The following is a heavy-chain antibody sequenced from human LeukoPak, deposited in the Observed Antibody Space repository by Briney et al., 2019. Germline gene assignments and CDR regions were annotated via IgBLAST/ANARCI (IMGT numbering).Heavy chain of an antibody. CDR1: GFTFNSYS. Sequence: GSLRPSCAASGFTFNSYSMNWVRQAPGKGLEWVSSISRSSSYIYYADSVKGRFTISRDNAKNSLYLQMNSLRAEDTAVYYCARATNNYYYYYMDVWGKGTTVTVSS. V-gene: IGHV3-21*01. CDR2: ISRSSSYI. D-gene: IGHD5-12*01. CDR3: ARATNNYYYYYMDV. J-gene: IGHJ6*03.